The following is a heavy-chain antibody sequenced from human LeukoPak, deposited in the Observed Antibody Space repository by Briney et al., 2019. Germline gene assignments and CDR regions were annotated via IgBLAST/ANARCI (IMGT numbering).Heavy chain of an antibody. V-gene: IGHV3-23*01. D-gene: IGHD6-13*01. Sequence: QPGGFLRLSCAASGFTFSSYAMSWVRQAPGKGLEWVSAISGSGGSTYYADSVKGRFTISRDNSKNTLYLQMNSLRAEDTAVYYCAKVPIPRIAAAGMGHFDYWGQGTLVTVSS. CDR1: GFTFSSYA. CDR3: AKVPIPRIAAAGMGHFDY. J-gene: IGHJ4*02. CDR2: ISGSGGST.